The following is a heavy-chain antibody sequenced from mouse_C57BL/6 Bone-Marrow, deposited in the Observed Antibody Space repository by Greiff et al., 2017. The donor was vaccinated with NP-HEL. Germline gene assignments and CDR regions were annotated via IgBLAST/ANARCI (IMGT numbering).Heavy chain of an antibody. CDR3: ARHSNYVMDY. D-gene: IGHD2-5*01. CDR2: ISSGGSYT. CDR1: GFTFSSYG. V-gene: IGHV5-6*02. Sequence: EVMLVESGGDLVKPGGSLKLSCAASGFTFSSYGMSWVRQTPDKRLEWVATISSGGSYTYYPDSVKGRFTISRDNAKNTLYLQMSSLKSEDTAMYYCARHSNYVMDYWGQGTSVTVSS. J-gene: IGHJ4*01.